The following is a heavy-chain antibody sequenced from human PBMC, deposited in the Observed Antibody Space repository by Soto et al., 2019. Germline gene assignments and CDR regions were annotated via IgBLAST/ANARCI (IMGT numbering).Heavy chain of an antibody. J-gene: IGHJ3*02. D-gene: IGHD3-22*01. V-gene: IGHV5-51*01. Sequence: PGESLKISCKGSGYSFTSYWIGWVRQMPGKGLEWMGIIYPGDSDTRYSPSFQGQVTISADKSISTAYLQWSSLKASDTAMYYCAIHHYYDSSGYSTPNDAFDIWGQGTMVTVSS. CDR1: GYSFTSYW. CDR2: IYPGDSDT. CDR3: AIHHYYDSSGYSTPNDAFDI.